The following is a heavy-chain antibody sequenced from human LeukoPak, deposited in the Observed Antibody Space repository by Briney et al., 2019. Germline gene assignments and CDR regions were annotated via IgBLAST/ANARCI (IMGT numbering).Heavy chain of an antibody. CDR1: GGTFSSYA. J-gene: IGHJ4*02. D-gene: IGHD3-16*01. Sequence: SVKVSCKASGGTFSSYAISWVRQAPGQGLEWMGRIIPIFGTENYAQKFQSRVTITTDESTSTAYMELSSLRSEDTAVYYCAAGLSKHPGEGYYFDYWGQGTLVTVSS. V-gene: IGHV1-69*05. CDR2: IIPIFGTE. CDR3: AAGLSKHPGEGYYFDY.